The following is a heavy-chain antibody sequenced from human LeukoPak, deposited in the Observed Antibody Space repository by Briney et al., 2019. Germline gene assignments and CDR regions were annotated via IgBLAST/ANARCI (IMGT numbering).Heavy chain of an antibody. V-gene: IGHV4-4*07. CDR1: GGSISSYY. J-gene: IGHJ4*02. CDR3: ASRGYNYGYTAFDY. CDR2: IYTSGST. D-gene: IGHD5-18*01. Sequence: SETLSLTCTVSGGSISSYYWSWIRQPAGKGLEWIGRIYTSGSTNYNPSLKSRVTISVDTSKNQFSLKLSSVTAADTAVYYCASRGYNYGYTAFDYWGQGTLVTVSP.